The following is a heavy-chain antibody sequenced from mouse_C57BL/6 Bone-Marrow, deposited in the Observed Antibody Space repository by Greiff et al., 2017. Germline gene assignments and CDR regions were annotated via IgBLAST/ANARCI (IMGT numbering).Heavy chain of an antibody. CDR1: GYAFTNYL. J-gene: IGHJ2*01. CDR3: ATYYGSSQYYFDY. D-gene: IGHD1-1*01. CDR2: INPGSGGT. Sequence: VQLQQSGAELVRPGTSVKVSCKASGYAFTNYLIEWVKQRPGQGLEWIGVINPGSGGTNYNEKFKGKATLTAEKSSSTAYMQLSSLTSEDSAVYFCATYYGSSQYYFDYWGQGTTLTVSS. V-gene: IGHV1-54*01.